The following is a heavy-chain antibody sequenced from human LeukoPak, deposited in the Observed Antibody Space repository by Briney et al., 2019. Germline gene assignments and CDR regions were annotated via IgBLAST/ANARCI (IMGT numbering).Heavy chain of an antibody. CDR3: AKDQGGYSSSWWEGFLGYYFDY. CDR1: GFTFGSYA. CDR2: ITNGGVTT. D-gene: IGHD6-13*01. Sequence: GGSLRLSCAASGFTFGSYAMSWVRQTPGKSLEWVSIITNGGVTTYYADSVKGRFTISRDNSKNTLYLQMSSLRAEDTAVYYCAKDQGGYSSSWWEGFLGYYFDYWGQGTLVTVSS. V-gene: IGHV3-23*01. J-gene: IGHJ4*02.